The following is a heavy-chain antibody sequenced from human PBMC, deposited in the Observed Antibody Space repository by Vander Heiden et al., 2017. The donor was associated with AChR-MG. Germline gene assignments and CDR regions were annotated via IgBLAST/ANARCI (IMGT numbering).Heavy chain of an antibody. J-gene: IGHJ3*02. CDR2: IGTAGDT. CDR3: ARAGLNSGSYLYAFDI. D-gene: IGHD1-26*01. Sequence: EVQLVESGGGLVQPGGSLRLSCAASGFTFSSYDMHWVRQATGKGLEWVSAIGTAGDTYYPGSVKGRFTISRENAKNSLYLQMNSLRAGDTAVYYCARAGLNSGSYLYAFDIWGQGTMVTVSS. V-gene: IGHV3-13*01. CDR1: GFTFSSYD.